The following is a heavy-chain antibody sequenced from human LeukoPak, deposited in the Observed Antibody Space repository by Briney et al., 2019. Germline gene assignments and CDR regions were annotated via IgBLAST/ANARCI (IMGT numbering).Heavy chain of an antibody. CDR3: ARGSIVGARGLGDY. Sequence: GGSLRLSCAASGFTFSHYGVHWVRQAPGKGLEWVAVISYDGSNKYYADSVKGRFTISRDNSKNTVFLQMNSLRAEDTAVYYCARGSIVGARGLGDYWGQGTLVTLSS. J-gene: IGHJ4*02. D-gene: IGHD1-26*01. CDR1: GFTFSHYG. V-gene: IGHV3-30*03. CDR2: ISYDGSNK.